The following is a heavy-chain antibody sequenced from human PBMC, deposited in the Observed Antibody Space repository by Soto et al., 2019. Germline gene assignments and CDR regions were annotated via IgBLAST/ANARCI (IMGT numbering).Heavy chain of an antibody. Sequence: GSLSLSCAASGFTFSSYAMHWVRQAPGKGLEWVAVISYDGSNKYYADSVKGRFTISRDNSKNTLYLQMNSLRAEDTAVYYCARDGGWELLLDYYYYGMDVWGQGTTVTVSS. D-gene: IGHD1-26*01. V-gene: IGHV3-30-3*01. CDR2: ISYDGSNK. J-gene: IGHJ6*02. CDR1: GFTFSSYA. CDR3: ARDGGWELLLDYYYYGMDV.